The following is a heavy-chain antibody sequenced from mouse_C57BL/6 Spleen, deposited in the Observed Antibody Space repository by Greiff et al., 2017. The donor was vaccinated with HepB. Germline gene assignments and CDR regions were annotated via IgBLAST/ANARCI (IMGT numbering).Heavy chain of an antibody. Sequence: VQLQQPGAELVKPGASVKLSCKASGYTFTSYWMHWVKQRPGRGLEWIGRIDPNSGGTKYNEKFKSKATLTVDKPSSTAYMQLSSLTSEDSAVYYWARSDGITTEVAHFADWGQGTLVTVSA. V-gene: IGHV1-72*01. J-gene: IGHJ3*01. CDR1: GYTFTSYW. D-gene: IGHD1-1*01. CDR2: IDPNSGGT. CDR3: ARSDGITTEVAHFAD.